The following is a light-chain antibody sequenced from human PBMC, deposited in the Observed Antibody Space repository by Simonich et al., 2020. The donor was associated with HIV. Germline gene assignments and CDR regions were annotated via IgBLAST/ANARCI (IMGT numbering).Light chain of an antibody. CDR3: QQYYTTPYT. V-gene: IGKV4-1*01. Sequence: DIVMTQSPDSLAVSLGERATINCKSSQSVLYSSHNKNYLGWYQQKSGQPPKLLIYWASTRESGVPDRFSASGSGTDFTLTISSLQAEDVAVYYCQQYYTTPYTFGQGTKLEIK. CDR2: WAS. J-gene: IGKJ2*01. CDR1: QSVLYSSHNKNY.